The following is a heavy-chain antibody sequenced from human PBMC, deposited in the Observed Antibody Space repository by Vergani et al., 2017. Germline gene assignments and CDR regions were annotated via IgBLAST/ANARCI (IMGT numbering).Heavy chain of an antibody. CDR2: ISSSSSTI. J-gene: IGHJ4*02. Sequence: LQLQESGPGLVKPSETLSLTCTVSGGSISSSSYYWGWIRQPPGKGLEWVSYISSSSSTIYYADSVKGRFTISRDNAKNSLYLQMNSLRDEDTAVYYCARDVKVGATLFDYWGQGTLVTVSS. CDR1: GGSISSSS. V-gene: IGHV3-48*02. D-gene: IGHD1-26*01. CDR3: ARDVKVGATLFDY.